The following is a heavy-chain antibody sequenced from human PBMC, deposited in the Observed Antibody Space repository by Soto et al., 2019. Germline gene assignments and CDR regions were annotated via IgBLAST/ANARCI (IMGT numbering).Heavy chain of an antibody. Sequence: QVQLVQSGAEVKESGASVKVSCKTSGYTFTGHYIHWLRQAPGQRPEWVGEIGPKNGDTRYAQKFQGKVTMTKDTSITTVYMELTNLSPDDTAVYYCGRGRSGEIVVFYWGQGTLVTVHS. CDR3: GRGRSGEIVVFY. V-gene: IGHV1-2*02. D-gene: IGHD5-12*01. CDR1: GYTFTGHY. J-gene: IGHJ4*02. CDR2: IGPKNGDT.